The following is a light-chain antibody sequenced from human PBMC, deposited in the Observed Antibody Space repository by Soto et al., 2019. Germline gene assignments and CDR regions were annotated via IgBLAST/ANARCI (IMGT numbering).Light chain of an antibody. J-gene: IGKJ1*01. CDR3: QQYGSSPWT. CDR1: QSVSSSS. Sequence: EIVLTQSPGTLSLSPGERATLSCRASQSVSSSSLAWYQQKPGQAPRLLIYATSSRAAGIPDRFSGSGSGTDFTLTISRLEPEDFAVYYCQQYGSSPWTFGPGTKVEIK. V-gene: IGKV3-20*01. CDR2: ATS.